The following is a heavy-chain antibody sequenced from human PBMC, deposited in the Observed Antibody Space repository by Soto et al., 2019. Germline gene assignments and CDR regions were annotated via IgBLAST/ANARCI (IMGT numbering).Heavy chain of an antibody. CDR2: ISKSDYT. CDR1: GFAFNNYG. D-gene: IGHD2-2*01. J-gene: IGHJ4*02. V-gene: IGHV3-21*01. Sequence: GGSLRLSCTVSGFAFNNYGINWVRQAPGQGLEWVSSISKSDYTYYSDSVKGRFTISRDNAKNSVTLQMNTLRVEDTAVYYCAREDSIIIPAVSDFWGQGTLVTVSS. CDR3: AREDSIIIPAVSDF.